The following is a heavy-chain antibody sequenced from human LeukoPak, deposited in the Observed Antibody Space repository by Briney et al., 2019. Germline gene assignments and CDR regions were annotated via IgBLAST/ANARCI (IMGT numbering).Heavy chain of an antibody. Sequence: GASVEVSCKASGYTFTGYYMHWVRQAPGQGLEWMGWINPNSGGTNYAQKFQGRVTMTRDTSISTAYMELSRLRSDDTAVYYCARGGYSYGYDFDYWGQGTLVTVSS. CDR1: GYTFTGYY. CDR2: INPNSGGT. J-gene: IGHJ4*02. V-gene: IGHV1-2*02. CDR3: ARGGYSYGYDFDY. D-gene: IGHD5-18*01.